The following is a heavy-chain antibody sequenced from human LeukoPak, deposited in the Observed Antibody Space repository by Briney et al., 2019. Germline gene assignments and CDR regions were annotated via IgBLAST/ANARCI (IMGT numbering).Heavy chain of an antibody. CDR1: GGSFSGYY. CDR2: INHSGST. D-gene: IGHD1-26*01. V-gene: IGHV4-34*01. Sequence: PSETLSLTCAVYGGSFSGYYWSWIRQPPGKGLEWIGEINHSGSTNYNPSLKSRVTISVDTSKNQFSLKLSSVTAADTAVYYCARGPIVGDPFDYWGQGTLVTVSS. CDR3: ARGPIVGDPFDY. J-gene: IGHJ4*02.